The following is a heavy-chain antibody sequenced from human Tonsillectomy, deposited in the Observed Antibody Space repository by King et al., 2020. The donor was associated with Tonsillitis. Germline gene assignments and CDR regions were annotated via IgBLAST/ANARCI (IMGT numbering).Heavy chain of an antibody. J-gene: IGHJ6*02. Sequence: QLQESGPGLVKPSETLSLTCTVSGGSISSSSYYWGWIRQPPGKGLEWIGSIYYSGSTYYNPSLKSRVTISVDTSKNQFSLKLSSVTAADTAVYYCARHGTIFGGYGMGVWGQGTTVTVSS. CDR2: IYYSGST. CDR1: GGSISSSSYY. D-gene: IGHD3-3*01. CDR3: ARHGTIFGGYGMGV. V-gene: IGHV4-39*01.